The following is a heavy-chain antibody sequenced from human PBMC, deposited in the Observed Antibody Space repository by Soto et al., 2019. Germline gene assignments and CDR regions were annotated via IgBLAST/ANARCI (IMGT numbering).Heavy chain of an antibody. J-gene: IGHJ4*02. CDR2: INHSGST. D-gene: IGHD5-12*01. V-gene: IGHV4-34*01. Sequence: SETLSLTCAVYGGSFSGYYWSWIRQPPGKGLEWIGEINHSGSTNYNPSLKSRVTISVDTSKNQFSLKRSSVTAADTAVYYCARGRGYSGYDYLDYWGQGTLVTVSS. CDR3: ARGRGYSGYDYLDY. CDR1: GGSFSGYY.